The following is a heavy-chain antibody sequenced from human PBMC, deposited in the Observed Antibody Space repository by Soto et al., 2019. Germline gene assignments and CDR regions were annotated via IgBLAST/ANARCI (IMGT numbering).Heavy chain of an antibody. CDR1: GFVFRDFA. Sequence: EVQLVESGGNLVQPGRSLRLSCAASGFVFRDFAMHWVRQTPGKGLEWVSGITWKGVAMGYADSVKGRFTISRDDARNSLSLQMNSLRPEDTALYYCAKSFVTTCHLYGFMDVWGKGTSVTVS. V-gene: IGHV3-9*01. CDR2: ITWKGVAM. J-gene: IGHJ6*03. CDR3: AKSFVTTCHLYGFMDV. D-gene: IGHD4-17*01.